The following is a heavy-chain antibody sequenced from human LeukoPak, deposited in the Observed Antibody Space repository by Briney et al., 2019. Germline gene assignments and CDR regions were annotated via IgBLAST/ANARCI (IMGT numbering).Heavy chain of an antibody. V-gene: IGHV3-7*01. Sequence: GGSLRLSCAASGFTFSSYWMSWVRQAPGKGLEWVANIKQDGSEKYYVDSVKGRFTISRDNAKNSLYLQMNSLRAEDTAVYYCAREVIMVWGVSHYFYYGMDVWGQGTTVTVSS. CDR1: GFTFSSYW. D-gene: IGHD3-10*01. CDR3: AREVIMVWGVSHYFYYGMDV. CDR2: IKQDGSEK. J-gene: IGHJ6*02.